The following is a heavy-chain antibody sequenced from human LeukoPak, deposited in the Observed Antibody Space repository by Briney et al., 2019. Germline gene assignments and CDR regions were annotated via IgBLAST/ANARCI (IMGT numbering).Heavy chain of an antibody. J-gene: IGHJ4*02. CDR2: IKSKRNGGTT. CDR3: TTDPRNGYYFDY. CDR1: GFSFINAW. D-gene: IGHD1-1*01. V-gene: IGHV3-15*01. Sequence: GGSLRLSCGASGFSFINAWMTWVRQAPGKGLEWVGRIKSKRNGGTTDYAAPVKGRFTISRDDSKNTVYLQMNSLKTEDTAVYYCTTDPRNGYYFDYWGQGTLATVSS.